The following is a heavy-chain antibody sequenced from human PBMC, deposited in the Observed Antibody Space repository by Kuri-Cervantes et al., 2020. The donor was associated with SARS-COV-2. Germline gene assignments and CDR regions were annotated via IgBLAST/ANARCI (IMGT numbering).Heavy chain of an antibody. Sequence: GESLKISCAASGFTFSSYWMSWVRQAPGKGLEWVANIKQDGSEKYYVDSVKGRFTISRDNAKNSLYLQMNSLRAEDTAVYYCARAHTFLEWSSDAFDIWGQGTMVTVSS. D-gene: IGHD3-3*01. CDR3: ARAHTFLEWSSDAFDI. CDR2: IKQDGSEK. V-gene: IGHV3-7*04. J-gene: IGHJ3*02. CDR1: GFTFSSYW.